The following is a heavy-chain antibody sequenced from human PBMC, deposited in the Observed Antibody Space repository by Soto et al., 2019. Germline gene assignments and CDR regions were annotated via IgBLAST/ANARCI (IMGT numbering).Heavy chain of an antibody. Sequence: PGESLKISCRGSGYSFSSYWIAWVRQMPGKGLEWMGIIYPGDSDTIYSPSFQGQVTFSADKSTNTAYLQWSSLKASYTATYYCARHAGYCSTTSCSQNDYWGQGTLVTVSS. V-gene: IGHV5-51*01. CDR2: IYPGDSDT. CDR3: ARHAGYCSTTSCSQNDY. CDR1: GYSFSSYW. J-gene: IGHJ4*02. D-gene: IGHD2-2*01.